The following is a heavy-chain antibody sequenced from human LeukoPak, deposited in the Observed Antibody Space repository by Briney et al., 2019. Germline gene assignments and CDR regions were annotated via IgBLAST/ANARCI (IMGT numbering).Heavy chain of an antibody. J-gene: IGHJ4*02. D-gene: IGHD6-13*01. Sequence: GGSLRLSCAASGFTFSSYGMHWVRQAPGKGLEWVAVIWYDGSNKYYADSVKGRLTISRDNSKNTLYLQMNSLRAEDTAVYYCAREGYSSSLSSFDYWGQGTLVTVSS. CDR3: AREGYSSSLSSFDY. CDR1: GFTFSSYG. V-gene: IGHV3-33*01. CDR2: IWYDGSNK.